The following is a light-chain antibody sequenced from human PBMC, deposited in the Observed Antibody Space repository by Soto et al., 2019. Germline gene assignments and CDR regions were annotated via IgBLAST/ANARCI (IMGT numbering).Light chain of an antibody. V-gene: IGKV3-20*01. CDR2: AEY. J-gene: IGKJ5*01. CDR3: KPYGYSQIT. Sequence: IVFTQSPGTLSLFPGERATLYCSAGQSVSSNYLAWYQQKPGQDNRIIIYAEYSRATGIKDRFSGSGSGTDFTLTIEGMEPEDFVVYYCKPYGYSQITLGNGQRLELK. CDR1: QSVSSNY.